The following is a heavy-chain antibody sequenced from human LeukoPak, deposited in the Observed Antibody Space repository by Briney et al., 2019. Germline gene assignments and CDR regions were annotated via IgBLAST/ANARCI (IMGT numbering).Heavy chain of an antibody. D-gene: IGHD1-7*01. CDR3: ASLELTYNWFDP. V-gene: IGHV4-34*01. J-gene: IGHJ5*02. CDR1: GGSFSGYC. Sequence: SETLSLTCAVYGGSFSGYCWSWIRQPPGKGLEWIGEINHSGSTNYNPSLKSRVTISVDTSKNQFSLKLSSVTAADTAVYYCASLELTYNWFDPWGQGTLVTVSS. CDR2: INHSGST.